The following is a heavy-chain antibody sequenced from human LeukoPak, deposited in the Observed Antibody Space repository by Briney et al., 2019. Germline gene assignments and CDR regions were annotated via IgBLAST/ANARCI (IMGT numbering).Heavy chain of an antibody. CDR2: IYYSGST. CDR1: GGSISSYY. Sequence: PSETLSLTCTVSGGSISSYYWSWIRQPPGKGLEWIGYIYYSGSTNYNPSLKSRVTISVDTSKNQFSLKLSSVTAADTAVYYCARHLYYYDPPPYFDYWGQGTLVTVSS. D-gene: IGHD3-22*01. V-gene: IGHV4-59*08. J-gene: IGHJ4*02. CDR3: ARHLYYYDPPPYFDY.